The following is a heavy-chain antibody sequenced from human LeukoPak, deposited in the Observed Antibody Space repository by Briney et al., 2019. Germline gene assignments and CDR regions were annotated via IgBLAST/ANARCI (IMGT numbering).Heavy chain of an antibody. V-gene: IGHV1-69*01. CDR3: ARVLVFRGARAFDY. J-gene: IGHJ4*02. Sequence: SVKVSCKASGGTFSSYAISWVRQAPGQGLEWMGGINTIFGTANYAQKFKGRVTITADESTSTAYMELSSLRSEDTAVYYCARVLVFRGARAFDYWGQGTLVTVSS. D-gene: IGHD3-10*01. CDR2: INTIFGTA. CDR1: GGTFSSYA.